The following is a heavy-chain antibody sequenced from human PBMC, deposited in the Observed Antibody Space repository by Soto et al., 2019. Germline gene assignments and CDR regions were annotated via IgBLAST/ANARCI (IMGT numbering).Heavy chain of an antibody. J-gene: IGHJ4*02. CDR1: GATFRSAE. CDR2: IRKRSSVI. Sequence: GGSLRLACAASGATFRSAEMHWVRQAPGEGLEWVADIRKRSSVIACADSVKGRFSTSRDPAKNLLYLQMNRPRAEDTAVDDGAKGNWGYHETVAYRGQGTLVTVSS. CDR3: AKGNWGYHETVAY. V-gene: IGHV3-48*03. D-gene: IGHD7-27*01.